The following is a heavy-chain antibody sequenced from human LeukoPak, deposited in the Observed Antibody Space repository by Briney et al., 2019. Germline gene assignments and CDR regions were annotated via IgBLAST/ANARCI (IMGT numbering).Heavy chain of an antibody. D-gene: IGHD3-22*01. V-gene: IGHV1-8*01. Sequence: GASVKVSCKASGYTFTSYDINWVRQATGQGLEWMGWMNPNSGNTGYAQKFQGRVTMTRNTSISTAYMEPSSLKASDTAMYYCARHANGDSSGYVYYYYYMDVWGKGTTVTVSS. CDR1: GYTFTSYD. J-gene: IGHJ6*03. CDR3: ARHANGDSSGYVYYYYYMDV. CDR2: MNPNSGNT.